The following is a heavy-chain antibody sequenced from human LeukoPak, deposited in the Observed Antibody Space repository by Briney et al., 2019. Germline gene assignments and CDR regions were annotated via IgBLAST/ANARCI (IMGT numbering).Heavy chain of an antibody. CDR2: TSSSSSTI. J-gene: IGHJ4*02. CDR1: GFTFSGYD. Sequence: PGGSLRLSCAASGFTFSGYDMSWVRQAPGKGLEWVSYTSSSSSTIYYADSVKSRFTISRDNAKNSLYLQMNSLRAEDTAVYYCGTSYYDFWSGYWGQGTLVTVSS. D-gene: IGHD3-3*01. CDR3: GTSYYDFWSGY. V-gene: IGHV3-48*04.